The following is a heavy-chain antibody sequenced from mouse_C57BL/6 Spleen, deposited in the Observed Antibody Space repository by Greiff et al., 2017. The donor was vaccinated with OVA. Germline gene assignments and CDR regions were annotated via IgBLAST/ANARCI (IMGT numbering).Heavy chain of an antibody. CDR3: ARRGGPDYYAMDY. V-gene: IGHV1-64*01. Sequence: QVQLQQPGAELVKPGASVKLSCKASGYTFTSYWMHWVKQRPGQGLEWIGMIHPNSGSTNYNEKFKSKATLTVDKSSSTAYMQLSSLTSEDSAVYYCARRGGPDYYAMDYWGQGTSVTVSS. J-gene: IGHJ4*01. CDR2: IHPNSGST. D-gene: IGHD1-1*02. CDR1: GYTFTSYW.